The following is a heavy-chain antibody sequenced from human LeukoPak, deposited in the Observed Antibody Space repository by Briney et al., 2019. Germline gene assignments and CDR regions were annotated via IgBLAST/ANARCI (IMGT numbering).Heavy chain of an antibody. CDR2: IYSGGST. CDR3: ARLPPAGRYYYYYMDV. D-gene: IGHD6-13*01. J-gene: IGHJ6*03. V-gene: IGHV3-66*02. CDR1: GFTVSSNY. Sequence: GGSLRLSCAASGFTVSSNYMSWVRQAPGEGLEWVSVIYSGGSTYYADSVKGRFTISRDNSKNTLYLQMNSLRAEDTAVYYCARLPPAGRYYYYYMDVWGKGTTVTVSS.